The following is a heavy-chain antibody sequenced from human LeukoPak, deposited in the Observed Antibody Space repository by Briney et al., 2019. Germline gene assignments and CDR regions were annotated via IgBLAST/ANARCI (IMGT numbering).Heavy chain of an antibody. J-gene: IGHJ6*02. Sequence: GGSLRLSCAASGFTFRSYGMHWVRQAPGKGLEWVAVISYDGSNKYYADSVKGRFAISRDNSKNTLYLQMNNLRAEDTAVYYCAKDQVAAAVKYYYGMDVWGQGTTVTVSS. CDR3: AKDQVAAAVKYYYGMDV. V-gene: IGHV3-30*18. CDR2: ISYDGSNK. CDR1: GFTFRSYG. D-gene: IGHD6-13*01.